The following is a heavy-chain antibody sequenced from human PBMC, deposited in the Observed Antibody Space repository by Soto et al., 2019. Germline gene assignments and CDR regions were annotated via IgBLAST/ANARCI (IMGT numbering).Heavy chain of an antibody. CDR2: IWYDGSNK. J-gene: IGHJ1*01. CDR3: ARAEQLSEYFQH. D-gene: IGHD6-6*01. V-gene: IGHV3-33*01. Sequence: QVQLVESGGGVVQPGRSLRLSCAASGFTFSSYGMHWVRQAPGKGLEWVTVIWYDGSNKYYADSVKGRFTISRDNSKNTLYQQMNSLRAEDTAVYYCARAEQLSEYFQHWGQGTLVTVSS. CDR1: GFTFSSYG.